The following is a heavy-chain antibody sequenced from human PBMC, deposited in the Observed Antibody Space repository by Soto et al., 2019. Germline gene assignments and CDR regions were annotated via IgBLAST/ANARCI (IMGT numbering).Heavy chain of an antibody. J-gene: IGHJ4*02. D-gene: IGHD3-16*01. CDR1: GFTFSSYA. Sequence: EVQLLESGGGLVQPGGSLRLSCAASGFTFSSYAMSWVRQAPGKGLEWVSAISGSGGSTYYADSVKGRFTISRDNSRNTLYLQMNSLRAEDTAVYYCAKGGGQGVYFDYWGQGTLVTVSS. CDR3: AKGGGQGVYFDY. V-gene: IGHV3-23*01. CDR2: ISGSGGST.